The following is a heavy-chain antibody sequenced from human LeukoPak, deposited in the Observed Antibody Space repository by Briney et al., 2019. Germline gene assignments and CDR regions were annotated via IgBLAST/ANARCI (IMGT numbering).Heavy chain of an antibody. CDR1: GFTFSIYG. V-gene: IGHV3-23*01. Sequence: PGGTLRLSCAVSGFTFSIYGMSWVRQAPGKGPEWVSAITPGSGGSTYYAASAQGRFTTSRDNSKNILYLEMNSLRVDDTAVYYCAKDTAPLGATKEFDHWGQGTLVTVSS. D-gene: IGHD1-26*01. CDR2: ITPGSGGST. CDR3: AKDTAPLGATKEFDH. J-gene: IGHJ4*02.